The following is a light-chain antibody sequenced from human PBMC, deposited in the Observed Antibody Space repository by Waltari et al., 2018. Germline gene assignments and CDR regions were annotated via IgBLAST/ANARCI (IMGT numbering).Light chain of an antibody. CDR3: QNHERLPAT. J-gene: IGKJ1*01. Sequence: EIMLTQSPGTLSLSPGERATLSCRASQSIGRYLVWYQQKPGQAPRLLMYEAARRATGIPDRFSGSGSGTDFSLTISRLEPEDFAVYYCQNHERLPATCGQGTKVELK. CDR1: QSIGRY. CDR2: EAA. V-gene: IGKV3-20*01.